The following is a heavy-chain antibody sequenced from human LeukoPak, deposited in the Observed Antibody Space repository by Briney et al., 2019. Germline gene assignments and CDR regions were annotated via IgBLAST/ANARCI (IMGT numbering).Heavy chain of an antibody. V-gene: IGHV4-59*01. Sequence: PSETLSLTCTVSGGSISGYYWGWIRQPPGKGLEWIGYIYYSGSTNYNPSLKSRVTISVDTSKNQFSLKLSSVTAADTAVYYCARSGDFDYWGQGTLVTVSS. CDR3: ARSGDFDY. J-gene: IGHJ4*02. CDR2: IYYSGST. D-gene: IGHD5-12*01. CDR1: GGSISGYY.